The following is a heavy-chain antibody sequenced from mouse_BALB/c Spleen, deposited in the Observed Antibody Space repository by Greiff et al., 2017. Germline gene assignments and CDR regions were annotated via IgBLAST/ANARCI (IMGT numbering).Heavy chain of an antibody. Sequence: VQLQQSGAELAKPGASVKMSCKASGYTFTSYWMHWVKQRPGQGLEWIGYINPSTGYTEYNQKFKDKATLTADKSSSTAYMQLSSLTSEDSAVYYCARRGDGYYYAMDYWGQGTSVTVSS. V-gene: IGHV1-7*01. CDR3: ARRGDGYYYAMDY. CDR2: INPSTGYT. CDR1: GYTFTSYW. J-gene: IGHJ4*01. D-gene: IGHD2-3*01.